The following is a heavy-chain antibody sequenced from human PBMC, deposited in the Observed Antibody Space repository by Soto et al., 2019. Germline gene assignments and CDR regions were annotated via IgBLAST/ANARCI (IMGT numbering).Heavy chain of an antibody. V-gene: IGHV3-21*01. D-gene: IGHD4-4*01. CDR3: AREKWVTSYYYYYYMDV. Sequence: EVQLVESGGGLVKPGGSLRLSCAASGFTFSSYSMNWVRQAPGKGLEWVSSISSSSSYIYYADSVKGRSTISRDNAKNSLYLQMNSLRAEDTAVYYCAREKWVTSYYYYYYMDVWGKGTTVTVSS. J-gene: IGHJ6*03. CDR1: GFTFSSYS. CDR2: ISSSSSYI.